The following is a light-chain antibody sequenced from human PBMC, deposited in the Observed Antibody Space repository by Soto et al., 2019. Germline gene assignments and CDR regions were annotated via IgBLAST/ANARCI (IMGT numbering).Light chain of an antibody. CDR3: QHSYSTPYT. CDR1: QSISSY. J-gene: IGKJ2*01. V-gene: IGKV1-39*01. CDR2: AAS. Sequence: DIQMTQSPSSLSASVGDRVTITCRASQSISSYLNWYQQKPGKAPKLLIYAASSLQSGVPSRFSGSGSGTDFTLTISSLQPEDFATYYCQHSYSTPYTGGQGTKLEIK.